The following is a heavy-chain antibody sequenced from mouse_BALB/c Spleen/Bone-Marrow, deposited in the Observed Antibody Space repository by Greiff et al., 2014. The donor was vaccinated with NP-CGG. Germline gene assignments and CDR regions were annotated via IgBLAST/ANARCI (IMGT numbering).Heavy chain of an antibody. Sequence: QVQLQQSGAELVMPGASVKMSCKASGYTFTDYWMHWVKQRPGQGLEWIGAIDTSDSYTTYNQNFRDKATLTVDESSSTAYMQFSGLTSEDSAVYYCARRYGHYWYSDVWGAGTTVTVSS. CDR2: IDTSDSYT. CDR1: GYTFTDYW. D-gene: IGHD2-10*02. J-gene: IGHJ1*01. V-gene: IGHV1-69*01. CDR3: ARRYGHYWYSDV.